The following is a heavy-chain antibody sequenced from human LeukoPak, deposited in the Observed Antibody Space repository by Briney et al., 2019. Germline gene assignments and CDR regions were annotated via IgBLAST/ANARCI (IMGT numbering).Heavy chain of an antibody. CDR2: INPSGGST. V-gene: IGHV1-46*01. D-gene: IGHD4-17*01. CDR1: GYTFTSYY. CDR3: ARDGPAHTVTTFGAFDI. J-gene: IGHJ3*02. Sequence: GASVTVSCKASGYTFTSYYMHWVRQAPGQGLEWMGIINPSGGSTSYAQKFQGRVTMTRDMSTSTVYMDLSSLRSEDTAAYYCARDGPAHTVTTFGAFDIWGQGTMVTVSS.